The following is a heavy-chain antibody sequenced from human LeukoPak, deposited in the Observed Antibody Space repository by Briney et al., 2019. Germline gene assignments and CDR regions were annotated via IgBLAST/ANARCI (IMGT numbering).Heavy chain of an antibody. CDR2: ISYDGSNK. J-gene: IGHJ4*02. D-gene: IGHD3-10*01. Sequence: GRSLRLSCAASGFTFSSYAMHWVRQAPGKGLEWVAVISYDGSNKYYADSVKGRSTISRDNSKNTLYLQMNSLRAEDTAVYYCARAHTMVRGVNFDYWGQGTLVTVSS. CDR1: GFTFSSYA. V-gene: IGHV3-30*04. CDR3: ARAHTMVRGVNFDY.